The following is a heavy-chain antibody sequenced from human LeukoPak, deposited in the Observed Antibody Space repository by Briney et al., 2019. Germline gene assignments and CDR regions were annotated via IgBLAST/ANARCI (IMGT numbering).Heavy chain of an antibody. CDR3: ARGAGVLTGYYTSPPLFDY. D-gene: IGHD3-9*01. J-gene: IGHJ4*02. CDR2: IIPIFGTA. Sequence: PVASVMVSCKASGGTFSSYAISWVRQAPGQGLEWMGGIIPIFGTANYAQKFQGRVTITADESTSTAYMELSSLRSEDTAVYYCARGAGVLTGYYTSPPLFDYWGQGTLVTVSS. V-gene: IGHV1-69*01. CDR1: GGTFSSYA.